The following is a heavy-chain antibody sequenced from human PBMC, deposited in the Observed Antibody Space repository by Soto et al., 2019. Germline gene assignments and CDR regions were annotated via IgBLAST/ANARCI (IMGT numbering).Heavy chain of an antibody. Sequence: SETLSLTCTVSGGSISSYYWSWIRQPPGKGLEWIGYIYSSGSTNYNPSLKSRVTISVATSKNQFSLKLSSVTAADPAVYYCARRADYGSGSLEAFDIWGQGTMVTVSS. CDR1: GGSISSYY. CDR2: IYSSGST. D-gene: IGHD3-10*01. J-gene: IGHJ3*02. CDR3: ARRADYGSGSLEAFDI. V-gene: IGHV4-59*08.